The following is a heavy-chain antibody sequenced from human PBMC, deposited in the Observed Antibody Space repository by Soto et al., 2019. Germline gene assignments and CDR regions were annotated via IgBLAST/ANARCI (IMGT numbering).Heavy chain of an antibody. CDR1: GYSFTSYW. D-gene: IGHD3-22*01. CDR2: IDPSDSYT. J-gene: IGHJ5*02. Sequence: PGESLKISCKGSGYSFTSYWISWVRQMPGKGLEWMGRIDPSDSYTNYSPSFQGHVTISADKSISTAYLQWSSLKASDTAMYYCARLPSTYYYDSSGFNWFDPWGQGTLVTVSS. V-gene: IGHV5-10-1*01. CDR3: ARLPSTYYYDSSGFNWFDP.